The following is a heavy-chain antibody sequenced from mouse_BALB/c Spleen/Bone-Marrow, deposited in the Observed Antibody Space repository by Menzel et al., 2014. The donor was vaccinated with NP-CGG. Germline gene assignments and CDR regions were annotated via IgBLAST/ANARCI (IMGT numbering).Heavy chain of an antibody. CDR2: VNQDSSTL. CDR3: ARRNTYDEGFAY. D-gene: IGHD5-2*01. CDR1: GFDFSRYW. J-gene: IGHJ3*01. Sequence: EVKLMESGGGLVQPGGSLKLSCAASGFDFSRYWMNWVRQAPGKGLEWIGEVNQDSSTLNYTPSLKDKFIISRDNAKNTLYLQMSKVRSEDTALYYCARRNTYDEGFAYWGQGTLVTVSA. V-gene: IGHV4-1*02.